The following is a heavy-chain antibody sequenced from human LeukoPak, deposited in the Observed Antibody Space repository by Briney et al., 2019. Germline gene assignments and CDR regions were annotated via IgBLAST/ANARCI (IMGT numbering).Heavy chain of an antibody. D-gene: IGHD3-22*01. Sequence: ASVTVSCTASGYTFTSYDINWVRQATGQGLEWVGWMNPNSGNTGYAQKFQGRVTMTRNTSISTAYMELSSLRSEDTAVYYCARGRNYYDTMDNWFDPWGQGTLVTVSS. J-gene: IGHJ5*02. CDR1: GYTFTSYD. V-gene: IGHV1-8*01. CDR2: MNPNSGNT. CDR3: ARGRNYYDTMDNWFDP.